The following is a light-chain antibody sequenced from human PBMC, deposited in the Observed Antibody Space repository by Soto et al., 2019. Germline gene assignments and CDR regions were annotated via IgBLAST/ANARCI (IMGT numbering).Light chain of an antibody. CDR3: SSYTSSSTYV. CDR1: SSDVGGYNY. V-gene: IGLV2-14*01. J-gene: IGLJ1*01. Sequence: QSVLTQPASASGTPAQAITISCTGTSSDVGGYNYVSWYQQHPGKAPKRRIHEVINRPSGGPNRLSVFKSGNTASQTNPRRAAEDEADYYCSSYTSSSTYVFGPGTKVTVL. CDR2: EVI.